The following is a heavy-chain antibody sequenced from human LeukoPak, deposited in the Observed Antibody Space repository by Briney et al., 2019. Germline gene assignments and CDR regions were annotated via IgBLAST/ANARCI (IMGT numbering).Heavy chain of an antibody. J-gene: IGHJ5*02. CDR3: ARAPGYCSARSCYGNNWFDP. V-gene: IGHV4-59*11. CDR1: GGSISSHY. CDR2: IYYSGST. Sequence: PSETLSLTCTVSGGSISSHYWSWIRQPPGKGLEWIGYIYYSGSTNYNPSLKSRVTISVDTSKNQFSLKLSSVTAADTAVYYCARAPGYCSARSCYGNNWFDPWGQGTLVTVSS. D-gene: IGHD2-15*01.